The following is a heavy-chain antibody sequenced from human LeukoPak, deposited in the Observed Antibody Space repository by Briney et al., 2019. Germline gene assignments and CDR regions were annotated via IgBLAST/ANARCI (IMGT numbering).Heavy chain of an antibody. V-gene: IGHV1-2*02. D-gene: IGHD3-10*01. CDR2: INPNSGGT. Sequence: ASVKVPRKASGYTFTGYYMHWVRQAPGQGREWMGWINPNSGGTNYAQKFQGRVTMTRDTSISTAYMELSRLRSDDTAVYYCARDKSKSMVRGVIIKDHYYYYMDVWGKGTTVTISS. J-gene: IGHJ6*03. CDR3: ARDKSKSMVRGVIIKDHYYYYMDV. CDR1: GYTFTGYY.